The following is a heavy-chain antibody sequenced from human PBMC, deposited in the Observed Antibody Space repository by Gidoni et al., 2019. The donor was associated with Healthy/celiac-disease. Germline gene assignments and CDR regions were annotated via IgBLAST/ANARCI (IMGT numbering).Heavy chain of an antibody. V-gene: IGHV4-34*01. J-gene: IGHJ6*02. Sequence: QVQLQQWGAGLLKPSETLSLTCAVYGGSFSGYYWSWIRQPPGKGLEWIGEINHSGSTNYNPSLKSRVTISVDTSKNQFSLKLSSVTAADTAVYYCARHGSPNYDILTGQTQGSGMDVWGQGTTVTVSS. CDR3: ARHGSPNYDILTGQTQGSGMDV. D-gene: IGHD3-9*01. CDR1: GGSFSGYY. CDR2: INHSGST.